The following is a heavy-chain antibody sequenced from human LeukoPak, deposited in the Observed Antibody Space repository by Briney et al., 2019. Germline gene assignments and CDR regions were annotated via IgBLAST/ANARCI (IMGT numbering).Heavy chain of an antibody. J-gene: IGHJ4*02. CDR2: ISSSSSTI. V-gene: IGHV3-48*04. Sequence: PGGSLRLSCAASGFTFSSYSMNWVRQAPGKGLEWVSYISSSSSTIYYADSVKGRFTISRDNAKNSLYLQMNSLRAEDTAVYYCARVYSNYALDYWGQGTLVTVSS. CDR3: ARVYSNYALDY. D-gene: IGHD4-11*01. CDR1: GFTFSSYS.